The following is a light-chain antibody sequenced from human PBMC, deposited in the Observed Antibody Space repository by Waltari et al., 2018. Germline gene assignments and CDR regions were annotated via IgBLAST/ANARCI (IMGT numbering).Light chain of an antibody. J-gene: IGKJ1*01. Sequence: DIVLAQSPGTLSLSTGESDTLPCRASESVGRTLAWYQQKPGQAPKLLIYGASIRAPGIPDRFSGTGSGTDFSLTISSLEPEDFAIYYCQHYVRLPATFGQGTKVEIK. CDR1: ESVGRT. V-gene: IGKV3-20*01. CDR3: QHYVRLPAT. CDR2: GAS.